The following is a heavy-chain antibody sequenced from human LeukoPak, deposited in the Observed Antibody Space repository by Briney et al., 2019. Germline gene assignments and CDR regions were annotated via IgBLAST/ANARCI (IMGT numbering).Heavy chain of an antibody. CDR1: GFTFSGSA. CDR2: IRTKANNYAT. CDR3: AKVGTNLGFDS. D-gene: IGHD1-26*01. J-gene: IGHJ4*02. V-gene: IGHV3-73*01. Sequence: GGSLRLSCAASGFTFSGSALHWVRQVSGKGLEWIGRIRTKANNYATLYAASVNMAYLQMNSLKPEDTALYYCAKVGTNLGFDSWGQGTLVTVSS.